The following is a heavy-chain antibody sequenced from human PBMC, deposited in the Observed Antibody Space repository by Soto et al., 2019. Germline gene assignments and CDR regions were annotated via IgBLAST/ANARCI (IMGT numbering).Heavy chain of an antibody. CDR3: AKDSLRYFDWPIDY. CDR1: GFTFSSYG. D-gene: IGHD3-9*01. Sequence: GGSLRLSCAASGFTFSSYGMHWVRQAPGKGLEWVAVISYDGSNKYYADSVKGRFTISRDNSKNTLYLQMNSLRAEDTAVYYCAKDSLRYFDWPIDYWGQGTLVTV. CDR2: ISYDGSNK. V-gene: IGHV3-30*18. J-gene: IGHJ4*02.